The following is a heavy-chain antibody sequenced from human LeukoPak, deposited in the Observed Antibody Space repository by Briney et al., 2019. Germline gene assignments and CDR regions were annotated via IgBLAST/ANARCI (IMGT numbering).Heavy chain of an antibody. CDR2: INHSGTT. J-gene: IGHJ4*02. Sequence: SETLSLTCAVYGGSFSDYYWTWIRQTPGKGLEWIGEINHSGTTKYNPSLKSRVTISVDTSKNQFSLKLSSVTAADTAVYYCARGRVPVPGEYQVQYPLWWSQGTLVTVSS. D-gene: IGHD2-2*02. CDR1: GGSFSDYY. CDR3: ARGRVPVPGEYQVQYPLW. V-gene: IGHV4-34*01.